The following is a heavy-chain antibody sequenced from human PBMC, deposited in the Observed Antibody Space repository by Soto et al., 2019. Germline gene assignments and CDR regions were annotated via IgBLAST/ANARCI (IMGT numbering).Heavy chain of an antibody. CDR3: AIGGGSRTLGY. CDR2: IYYSGST. V-gene: IGHV4-39*01. CDR1: CGSISSSSYY. J-gene: IGHJ4*02. Sequence: LXLTCTVSCGSISSSSYYWCWIRQPPGKGLEWIGSIYYSGSTYYNPSLKSRVTISVDTSKNQFSLKLSSVTAADTAVYYCAIGGGSRTLGYWGQGTLVTASS. D-gene: IGHD2-15*01.